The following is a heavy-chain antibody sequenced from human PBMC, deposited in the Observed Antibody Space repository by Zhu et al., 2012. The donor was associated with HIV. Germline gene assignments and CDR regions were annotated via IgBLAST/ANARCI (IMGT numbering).Heavy chain of an antibody. J-gene: IGHJ3*02. D-gene: IGHD3-22*01. CDR3: ARDDSEAFDI. V-gene: IGHV4-34*01. Sequence: QVQLQQWGAGLLKPSETLSLTCAVYGGSFSGYYWSWIRQPPGKGLEWIGEINHSGSTNYNPSLKSRVTISVDTSKNQFSLKLSSVTAADTAVYYCARDDSEAFDIWGQGTMVTVSS. CDR2: INHSGST. CDR1: GGSFSGYY.